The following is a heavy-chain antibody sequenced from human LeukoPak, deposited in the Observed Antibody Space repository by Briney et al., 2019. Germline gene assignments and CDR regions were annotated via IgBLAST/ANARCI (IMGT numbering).Heavy chain of an antibody. Sequence: SETLSLTCAVYGGSFSGYYWSWIRQSPGKGLGWIGEINHSGSTNYNPSLKSRVTISLDTSKTQFSLKLSSVTAADTAVYYCARKIPQHRHCSGGSCFNWFDPWGQGTLVTVSS. CDR1: GGSFSGYY. CDR2: INHSGST. CDR3: ARKIPQHRHCSGGSCFNWFDP. J-gene: IGHJ5*02. V-gene: IGHV4-34*01. D-gene: IGHD2-15*01.